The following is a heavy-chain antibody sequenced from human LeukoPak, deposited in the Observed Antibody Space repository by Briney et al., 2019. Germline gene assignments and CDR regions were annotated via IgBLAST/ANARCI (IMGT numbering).Heavy chain of an antibody. J-gene: IGHJ4*02. Sequence: GGTLRLSCAASGFTFSSYSMTWVRQAPGKGLEWFSSISSSSSYIYYADSVKGRFTISRDNAKNSLYLQMNCLRAEDTAVYYCARDRHFDYWGQGTLVTVSS. CDR1: GFTFSSYS. CDR2: ISSSSSYI. CDR3: ARDRHFDY. V-gene: IGHV3-21*01.